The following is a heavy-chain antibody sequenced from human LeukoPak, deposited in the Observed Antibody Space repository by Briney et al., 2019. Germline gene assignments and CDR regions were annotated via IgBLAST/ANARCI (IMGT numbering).Heavy chain of an antibody. CDR2: IYYSGST. CDR1: GGSISSYY. J-gene: IGHJ6*03. D-gene: IGHD3-3*01. CDR3: AGTYYGFWSGYYPHYYYYYMDV. V-gene: IGHV4-59*01. Sequence: SETLSLTCTVSGGSISSYYWSRIRQPPGKGLEWIGYIYYSGSTNYNPSLKSRVTISVDTSKNQFSLKLSSVTAADTAVYYCAGTYYGFWSGYYPHYYYYYMDVWGKGTTVTVSS.